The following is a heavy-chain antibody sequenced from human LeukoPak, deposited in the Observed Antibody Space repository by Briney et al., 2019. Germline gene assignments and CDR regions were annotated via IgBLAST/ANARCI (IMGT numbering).Heavy chain of an antibody. D-gene: IGHD3-22*01. V-gene: IGHV3-7*05. Sequence: GGSLRLSCAGSGLTVSRMYMSWVRQAPGKGLEWVANIKPGGSEKYYVDSVKGRFTISRDNAKDSLYLQMNSLRAEDTAVYYCARGSSYYYYWGQGTLVTVSS. CDR2: IKPGGSEK. CDR3: ARGSSYYYY. CDR1: GLTVSRMY. J-gene: IGHJ4*02.